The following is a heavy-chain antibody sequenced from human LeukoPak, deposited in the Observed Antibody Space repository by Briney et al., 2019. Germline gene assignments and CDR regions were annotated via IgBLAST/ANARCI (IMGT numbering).Heavy chain of an antibody. CDR2: IYYSGST. CDR3: ARFTPQGYGWGGYNRFDP. D-gene: IGHD3-16*01. V-gene: IGHV4-59*01. Sequence: SETLSLTCTVSGGSISSYYWSWIRQPPGKGLEWIGYIYYSGSTNYNPSLKSRVTISVDTSKNQFSLKLSSVTAADTAVYYCARFTPQGYGWGGYNRFDPWGQGTLVTVSS. CDR1: GGSISSYY. J-gene: IGHJ5*02.